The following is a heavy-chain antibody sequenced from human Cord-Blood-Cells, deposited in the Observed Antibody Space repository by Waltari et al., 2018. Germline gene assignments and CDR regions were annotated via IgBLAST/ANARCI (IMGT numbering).Heavy chain of an antibody. V-gene: IGHV1-69*01. J-gene: IGHJ6*02. Sequence: QVQLVQSGDESTKPGASVKVSCMSSGGTFRSYAKSWVSSSLMHRLEWVGGIIPIFGTANYAQNFQGRITITADESTSTAYRELISLRSEDTAVYYCARTLYCSGGSCYYYYGMDVWGQGTTVTVSS. CDR1: GGTFRSYA. D-gene: IGHD2-15*01. CDR3: ARTLYCSGGSCYYYYGMDV. CDR2: IIPIFGTA.